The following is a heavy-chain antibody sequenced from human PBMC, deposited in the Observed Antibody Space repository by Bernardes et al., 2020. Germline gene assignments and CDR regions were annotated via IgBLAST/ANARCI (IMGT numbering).Heavy chain of an antibody. D-gene: IGHD3-16*01. J-gene: IGHJ4*02. CDR1: GYTFNSYA. V-gene: IGHV1-3*04. CDR2: INIHNGNL. Sequence: ASVKVSCKASGYTFNSYAIHWVRQAPGQSLEWIGYINIHNGNLKYSHSFQGRVTITADASATTAYMELSNLKFEDTAVYFCARDSNYVDSTGFEFWGQGTLVTVSS. CDR3: ARDSNYVDSTGFEF.